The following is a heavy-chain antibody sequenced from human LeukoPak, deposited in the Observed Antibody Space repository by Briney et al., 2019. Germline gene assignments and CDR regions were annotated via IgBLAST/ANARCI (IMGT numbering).Heavy chain of an antibody. J-gene: IGHJ5*02. Sequence: PGRSLRLSCAASGFTFSSYAMHWVRQAPGKGLEWVAVISYDGSNKYYADSVKGRFTISRDNSKNTLYLQMNSLRAEDTAVYYCAREGSGWRGNWFDPWGQGTLVTVSS. D-gene: IGHD6-19*01. CDR1: GFTFSSYA. CDR3: AREGSGWRGNWFDP. V-gene: IGHV3-30-3*01. CDR2: ISYDGSNK.